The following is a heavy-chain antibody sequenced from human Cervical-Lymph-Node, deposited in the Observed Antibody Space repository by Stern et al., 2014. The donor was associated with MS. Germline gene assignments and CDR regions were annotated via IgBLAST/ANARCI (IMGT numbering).Heavy chain of an antibody. D-gene: IGHD3-9*01. CDR3: AREARMQHDDILAGHGGKHYYFXXXXX. V-gene: IGHV3-49*04. Sequence: EVQLVESGGGLVKPGRSLRLSCATSGVRFSAHSMHWVRQAPGKGLEWVGVIRSKTSGGTTEYAASVKGRSPISRCDSRSSAHLQLNTLTTEDTGVYYCAREARMQHDDILAGHGGKHYYFXXXXXWGQGTTVTVSS. CDR2: IRSKTSGGTT. J-gene: IGHJ6*02. CDR1: GVRFSAHS.